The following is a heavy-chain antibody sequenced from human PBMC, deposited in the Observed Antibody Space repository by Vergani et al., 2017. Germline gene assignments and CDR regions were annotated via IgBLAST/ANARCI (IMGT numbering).Heavy chain of an antibody. J-gene: IGHJ6*02. CDR2: ISPGGSTV. CDR3: AKNPGVSTTRDFYAMDV. Sequence: LEESVGGSVKPGGSLRLSCAASGFKFSDHNMCWIRQAPGRGLEWVSQISPGGSTVPYTDSVTGRFTVSRDKDKNSLSLDMRTLRAEDTAVYYCAKNPGVSTTRDFYAMDVWGQGTTVTVSS. V-gene: IGHV3-11*04. D-gene: IGHD1-26*01. CDR1: GFKFSDHN.